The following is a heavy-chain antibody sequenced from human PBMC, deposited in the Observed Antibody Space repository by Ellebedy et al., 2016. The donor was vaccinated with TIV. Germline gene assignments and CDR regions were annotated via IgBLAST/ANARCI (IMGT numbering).Heavy chain of an antibody. CDR3: AKDSGLSGWYFDY. V-gene: IGHV3-23*01. Sequence: GESLKISCAASGFTFSNYAMGWVRQAPGKGLEWISVISDSGGATYYAAPLKGRFTTSRDNSNDMVYLQINSLRPDDTAVYYCAKDSGLSGWYFDYWGQGTLVTVSS. CDR1: GFTFSNYA. CDR2: ISDSGGAT. D-gene: IGHD6-19*01. J-gene: IGHJ4*02.